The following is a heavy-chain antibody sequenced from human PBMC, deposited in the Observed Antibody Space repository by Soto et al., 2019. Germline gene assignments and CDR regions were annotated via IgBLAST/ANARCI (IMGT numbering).Heavy chain of an antibody. J-gene: IGHJ4*02. CDR3: ARGRGTYYYDSSCYARLGVFDY. CDR2: IIPIFGTA. V-gene: IGHV1-69*01. CDR1: GGTFSSYA. D-gene: IGHD3-22*01. Sequence: QVQLVQSGAEVKKPGSSVKVSCKASGGTFSSYAISWVRQAPGQGLEWMGGIIPIFGTANYAQKFQGRVTITADESTSTAYMELSSLRSEDTAVYYCARGRGTYYYDSSCYARLGVFDYWGQGTLVTVSS.